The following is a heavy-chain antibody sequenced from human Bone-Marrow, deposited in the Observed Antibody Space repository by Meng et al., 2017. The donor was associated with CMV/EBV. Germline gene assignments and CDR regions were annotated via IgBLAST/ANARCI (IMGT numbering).Heavy chain of an antibody. CDR1: GGSFSGYY. V-gene: IGHV4-34*01. Sequence: SETLSPTCAVYGGSFSGYYWSWIRQPPGKGLEWIGEINHSGSTNYNPSLKSRVTISVDTSKNQFSLKLSSVTAADTAVYYCARDTPGIAAAGDGDWGQGTLVTVSS. CDR3: ARDTPGIAAAGDGD. D-gene: IGHD6-13*01. CDR2: INHSGST. J-gene: IGHJ4*02.